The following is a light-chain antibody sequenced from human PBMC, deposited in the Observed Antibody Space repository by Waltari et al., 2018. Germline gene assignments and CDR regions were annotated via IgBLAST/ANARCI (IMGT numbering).Light chain of an antibody. CDR2: GKN. V-gene: IGLV3-19*01. CDR3: NSRDSSGNHLGV. J-gene: IGLJ1*01. CDR1: SLRSYY. Sequence: SSELTQDPAVSVALGQTVRITCQGVSLRSYYASWYQQKPGQAPVLVIYGKNNRPSGIPDRFSGSSSGNTASWTSTVAKAEGEADYYCNSRDSSGNHLGVFGTGAKVTVL.